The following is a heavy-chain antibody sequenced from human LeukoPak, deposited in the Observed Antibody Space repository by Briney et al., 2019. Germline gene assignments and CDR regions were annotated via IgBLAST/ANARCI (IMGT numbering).Heavy chain of an antibody. Sequence: ASVTVSCKASGYTFTGYYMHWVRQAPGQGLEWMGRINPNSGGTNYAQKFQGRVTMTRDTSISTAYMELSRLRSDDTAVYYCAAQYCSGGSCYDDWGQGTLVTVSS. CDR2: INPNSGGT. D-gene: IGHD2-15*01. CDR1: GYTFTGYY. CDR3: AAQYCSGGSCYDD. V-gene: IGHV1-2*06. J-gene: IGHJ4*02.